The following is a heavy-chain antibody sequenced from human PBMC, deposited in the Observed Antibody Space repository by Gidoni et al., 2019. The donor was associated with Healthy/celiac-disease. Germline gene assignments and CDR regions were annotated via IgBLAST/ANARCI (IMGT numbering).Heavy chain of an antibody. CDR3: AKDRSIAAPHYYYGMDV. Sequence: EVQLVESGGGLVQPGRSLRLSCAASGFTFDDYAMHWVRQAPGKGLEWVSGISWNSGSIGYADSVKGRFTISRDNAKNSLYLQMNSLRAEDTALYYCAKDRSIAAPHYYYGMDVWGQGTTVTVSS. CDR1: GFTFDDYA. V-gene: IGHV3-9*01. D-gene: IGHD6-6*01. J-gene: IGHJ6*02. CDR2: ISWNSGSI.